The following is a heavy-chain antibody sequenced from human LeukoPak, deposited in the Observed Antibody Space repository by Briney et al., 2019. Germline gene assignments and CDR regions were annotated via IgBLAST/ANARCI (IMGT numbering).Heavy chain of an antibody. CDR2: ISGNGDST. V-gene: IGHV3-64*01. J-gene: IGHJ5*02. CDR3: AREVYAGNWFDP. D-gene: IGHD2-8*01. CDR1: GFTFSTCG. Sequence: GGSLRLSCAASGFTFSTCGMHWVRHAPGKGLEYVAAISGNGDSTYYANSVKGRFTISRDNSKNTLYLQMGSLRPEDMAVYYCAREVYAGNWFDPWGQGTLVTVSS.